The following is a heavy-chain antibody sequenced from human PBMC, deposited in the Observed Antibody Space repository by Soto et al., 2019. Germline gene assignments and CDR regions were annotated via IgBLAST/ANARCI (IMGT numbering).Heavy chain of an antibody. Sequence: ASSGLSLRSSGVHGGLQETVKGLEWVAVIWYDGSNNYYADSVKGRFTISRDNSKNTLYLQMNSLRAEDTAVYYCARAGTDYYDSSGYYAINDAFDIWGQATMVSV. J-gene: IGHJ3*02. CDR3: ARAGTDYYDSSGYYAINDAFDI. V-gene: IGHV3-33*01. CDR2: IWYDGSNN. D-gene: IGHD3-22*01. CDR1: GLSLRSSG.